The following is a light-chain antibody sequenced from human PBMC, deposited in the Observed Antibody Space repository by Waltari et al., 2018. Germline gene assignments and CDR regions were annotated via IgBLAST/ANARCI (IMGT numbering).Light chain of an antibody. CDR2: RDS. CDR1: VLGKKF. J-gene: IGLJ2*01. CDR3: FTVDVNSLRL. V-gene: IGLV3-27*01. Sequence: SYELTQPSSVSVSPGQTARITCSGDVLGKKFIRWFQQKPGQAPWLLIFRDSERPSGIPERFSGSSSGTTVTLTISGAQVEDEADYYCFTVDVNSLRLFGGGTKLTVL.